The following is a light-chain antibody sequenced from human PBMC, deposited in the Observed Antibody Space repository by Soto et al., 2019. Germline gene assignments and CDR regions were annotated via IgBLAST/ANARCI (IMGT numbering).Light chain of an antibody. CDR3: QQYNNWPLT. CDR2: GAS. J-gene: IGKJ1*01. Sequence: EIVMTQSPATLSVSPGERATLSCRASQSVSGNLAWYQQKPGQAPRLLIYGASTRATGIPARFSGSGSGTEFTLTISRLHSEDFAVYYCQQYNNWPLTFGQGTKVEIK. V-gene: IGKV3-15*01. CDR1: QSVSGN.